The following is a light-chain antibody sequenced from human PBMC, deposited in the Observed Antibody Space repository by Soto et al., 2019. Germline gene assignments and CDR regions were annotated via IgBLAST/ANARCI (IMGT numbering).Light chain of an antibody. CDR1: SSDIGGHNF. V-gene: IGLV2-14*01. Sequence: QSALTQPAAVSGSPGQSITISCTGTSSDIGGHNFVSWYQHHPGKAPKLLIYEVSYRASGVSNRFTGSKSANTASLTISGLQAEDGADYSCSSYTTSSYVVFGGGPKLTVL. CDR2: EVS. J-gene: IGLJ2*01. CDR3: SSYTTSSYVV.